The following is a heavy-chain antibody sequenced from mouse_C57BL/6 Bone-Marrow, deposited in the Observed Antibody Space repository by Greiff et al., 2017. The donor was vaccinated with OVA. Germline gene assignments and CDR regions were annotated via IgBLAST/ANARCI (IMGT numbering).Heavy chain of an antibody. Sequence: DVQLVESGGGLVKPGGSLKLSCAASGFTFSDYGMHWVRQAPEKGLEWVAYISSGSSTIYYADTVKGRFTISRDNAKHTLCLQMASLRSEDTAMYCCARRFLLRGYFEVGGTGTTVTVSS. V-gene: IGHV5-17*01. D-gene: IGHD2-4*01. J-gene: IGHJ1*03. CDR2: ISSGSSTI. CDR3: ARRFLLRGYFEV. CDR1: GFTFSDYG.